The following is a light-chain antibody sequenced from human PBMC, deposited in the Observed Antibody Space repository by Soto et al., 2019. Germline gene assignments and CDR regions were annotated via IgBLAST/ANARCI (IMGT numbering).Light chain of an antibody. V-gene: IGKV3-15*01. Sequence: EIVMTQSPATLSVSPGERATLSCRASQSVSSNLAWYQQKPGQAPTLLIYDASTMATGIPARFSGSGSGTEFTLPISSLQSEDFAVYYCKFERTFGQGTKVEIK. J-gene: IGKJ1*01. CDR3: KFERT. CDR1: QSVSSN. CDR2: DAS.